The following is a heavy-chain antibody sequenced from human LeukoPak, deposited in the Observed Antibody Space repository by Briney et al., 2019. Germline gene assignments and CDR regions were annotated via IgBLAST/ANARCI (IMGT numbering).Heavy chain of an antibody. V-gene: IGHV3-48*04. CDR2: ITRSSTTI. Sequence: GGSLRLSCAASGFTFSLYSMNWVRKAPGKGLEWVSHITRSSTTIYYADSVEGRLTVSRDNAKNSQYLQMNSLRAEDTAVYYCARGRYYDSSTYSEYSGMDVWGQGTTVTVSS. CDR1: GFTFSLYS. CDR3: ARGRYYDSSTYSEYSGMDV. J-gene: IGHJ6*02. D-gene: IGHD3-22*01.